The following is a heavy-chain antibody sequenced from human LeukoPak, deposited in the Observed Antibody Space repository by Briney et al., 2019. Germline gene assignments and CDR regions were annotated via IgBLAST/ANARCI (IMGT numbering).Heavy chain of an antibody. Sequence: PSETLSLTCTVSGGSISSYYWSWIRQPPGKGLEWIGEINHSGSTNYNPSLKSRVTISVDTSKNQFSLKLSSVTAADTAVYYCARGRRRKFDYWGQGTLVTVSS. V-gene: IGHV4-34*01. CDR1: GGSISSYY. J-gene: IGHJ4*02. CDR3: ARGRRRKFDY. CDR2: INHSGST.